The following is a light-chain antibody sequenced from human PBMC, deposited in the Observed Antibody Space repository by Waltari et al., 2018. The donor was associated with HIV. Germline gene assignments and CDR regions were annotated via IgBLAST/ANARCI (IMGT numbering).Light chain of an antibody. Sequence: QSVLTQPASVSGSRGQSITMSCTGTSSDIGASNHVSWFQQRPGKAPKLIIYDVTDRPSVVSKRCSGSKSGITASLTISGLQADDEGDYYCSSYTASNTLWVFGGGTKLTVL. CDR3: SSYTASNTLWV. CDR1: SSDIGASNH. J-gene: IGLJ3*02. CDR2: DVT. V-gene: IGLV2-14*03.